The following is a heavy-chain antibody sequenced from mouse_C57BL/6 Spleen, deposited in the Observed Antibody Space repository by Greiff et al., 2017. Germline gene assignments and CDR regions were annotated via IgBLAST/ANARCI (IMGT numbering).Heavy chain of an antibody. CDR2: IWSDGST. V-gene: IGHV2-6-1*01. Sequence: VQLQQSGPGLVAPSQSLSITCTVSGFSLTSYGVHWVRQPPGKGLEWLVVIWSDGSTTYNSALKSRLSISKDNSKSQVFLKMNSRQTDDTAMYYCARQGSPYYAMDYWGQGTSVTVSS. CDR3: ARQGSPYYAMDY. J-gene: IGHJ4*01. CDR1: GFSLTSYG.